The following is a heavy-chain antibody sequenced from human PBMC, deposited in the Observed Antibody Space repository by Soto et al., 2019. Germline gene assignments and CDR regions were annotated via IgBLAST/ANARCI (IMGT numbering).Heavy chain of an antibody. J-gene: IGHJ4*02. V-gene: IGHV4-31*03. CDR2: IYYSGST. Sequence: QVQLQESGPGLVKPSQTLSLTCTVSGGSISSGGYYWSWIRQHPGKGLEWIGYIYYSGSTYYNPSLKSRVTISVDTSKNQFSLKLSSVTAADTAVYYCARESTGVTSFYFDYWGQGTLVTVSS. D-gene: IGHD2-21*02. CDR1: GGSISSGGYY. CDR3: ARESTGVTSFYFDY.